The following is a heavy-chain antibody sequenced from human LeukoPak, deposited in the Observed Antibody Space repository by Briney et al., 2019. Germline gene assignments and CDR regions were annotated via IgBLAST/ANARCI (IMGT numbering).Heavy chain of an antibody. CDR1: GGSISSSSYY. CDR3: ARHAAPGLLDY. V-gene: IGHV4-39*01. CDR2: IYYSGST. Sequence: PSETLSLTCTVSGGSISSSSYYWGWIRQPPGKGLEWIGSIYYSGSTYYNPSLKSRVTISVDTSKNQFSLKLSSVTAADTAVYYCARHAAPGLLDYWGQGTLVTVSS. D-gene: IGHD2-15*01. J-gene: IGHJ4*02.